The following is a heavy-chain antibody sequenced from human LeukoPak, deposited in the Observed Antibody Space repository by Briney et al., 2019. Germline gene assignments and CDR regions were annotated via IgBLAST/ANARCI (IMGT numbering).Heavy chain of an antibody. V-gene: IGHV1-18*01. CDR2: ISAYNGNT. D-gene: IGHD2-15*01. J-gene: IGHJ3*02. CDR1: GYTFSSYV. Sequence: ASVKVSCKASGYTFSSYVLSWVRQAPGQGLEWMGWISAYNGNTNYAQKLQGRVTMTTDTSTSTAYMELRSLRSDDTAVYYCARDSGLLPASNAFDIWGQGTMVTVSS. CDR3: ARDSGLLPASNAFDI.